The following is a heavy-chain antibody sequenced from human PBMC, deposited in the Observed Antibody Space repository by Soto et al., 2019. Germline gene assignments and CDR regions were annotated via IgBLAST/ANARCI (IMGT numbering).Heavy chain of an antibody. D-gene: IGHD3-22*01. CDR1: GFRFSSYW. J-gene: IGHJ4*02. CDR2: IKSDGSGT. V-gene: IGHV3-74*01. Sequence: EVQLVESGGGLVQLGGSLRLSCAASGFRFSSYWMHWVRQAPGKGLVWVSRIKSDGSGTYYADSVEGRFTISRDNAQNTLYLQMNSLKDEDTAVYYCTRGDGDHYDGNGYVGRHWGQGTMVTVSS. CDR3: TRGDGDHYDGNGYVGRH.